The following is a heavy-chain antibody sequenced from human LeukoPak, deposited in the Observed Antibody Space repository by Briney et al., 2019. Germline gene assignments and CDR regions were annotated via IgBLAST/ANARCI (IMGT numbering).Heavy chain of an antibody. Sequence: GASLRLSCAASGFTFRSYDMHRVRQATGKGLEWVSAIATAGDTYYPGSVKGRFTISRENTKNSLYLQMNSLRAGDTAVYYCARGGDFGYSFVGCHYMDVWGKGTTLTVSS. CDR2: IATAGDT. CDR3: ARGGDFGYSFVGCHYMDV. J-gene: IGHJ6*03. V-gene: IGHV3-13*01. D-gene: IGHD5-18*01. CDR1: GFTFRSYD.